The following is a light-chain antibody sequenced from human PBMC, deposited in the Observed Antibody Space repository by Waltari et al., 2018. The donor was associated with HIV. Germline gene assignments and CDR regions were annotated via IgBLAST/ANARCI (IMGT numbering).Light chain of an antibody. J-gene: IGKJ2*01. CDR2: GVS. Sequence: DIVLTQSPGTLSLSPGERATLSCRASQSVDTTYFAWSQQKPGQAPRLLIYGVSSRATGIPDRFSGSGSETDFALTISRLEPEDFAVYYCQHYAISPPMYTFGQGTKLEIK. CDR3: QHYAISPPMYT. CDR1: QSVDTTY. V-gene: IGKV3-20*01.